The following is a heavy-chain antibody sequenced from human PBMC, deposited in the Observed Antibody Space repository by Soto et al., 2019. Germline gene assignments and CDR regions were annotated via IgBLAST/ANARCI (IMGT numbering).Heavy chain of an antibody. D-gene: IGHD2-15*01. CDR1: GYIFTNYY. CDR2: LTPSDGGT. CDR3: ARAPIVTPSWDLDY. Sequence: QVQLLQSGAEVKTPGATVKVSCKTSGYIFTNYYMHWVRQAPGQGLERMGRLTPSDGGTVYAPKFQDLINVTRDTSTTTFYMELSSLRFDDTAIYCCARAPIVTPSWDLDYWCQGTLFTVSS. V-gene: IGHV1-46*01. J-gene: IGHJ4*02.